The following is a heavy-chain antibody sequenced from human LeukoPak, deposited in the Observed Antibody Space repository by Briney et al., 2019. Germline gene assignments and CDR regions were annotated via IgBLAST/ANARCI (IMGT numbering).Heavy chain of an antibody. J-gene: IGHJ1*01. D-gene: IGHD6-13*01. Sequence: GASVKVSCKASGGTFSSYAISWVRQAPGQGLEWMGRIIPILGIANYAQKFQGRVTITADKSTSTAYMELSSLGSEDTAVYYCARARYSSSWSGPKYFQHWGQGTLVTVSS. V-gene: IGHV1-69*04. CDR1: GGTFSSYA. CDR2: IIPILGIA. CDR3: ARARYSSSWSGPKYFQH.